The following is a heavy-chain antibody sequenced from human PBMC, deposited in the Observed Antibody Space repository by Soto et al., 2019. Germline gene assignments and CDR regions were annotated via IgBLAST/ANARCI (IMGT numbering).Heavy chain of an antibody. CDR2: ISYDGSNK. D-gene: IGHD3-22*01. CDR3: ARDGLYYYDSSGYYSAYNLFDP. Sequence: GGSLRLSCAASGFTFSSYAMHWVRQAPGKGLEWVAVISYDGSNKYYADSVKGRFTISRDNSKNTLYLQMNSPRAEDTAVYYCARDGLYYYDSSGYYSAYNLFDPWGQGTLVTVSS. CDR1: GFTFSSYA. J-gene: IGHJ5*02. V-gene: IGHV3-30-3*01.